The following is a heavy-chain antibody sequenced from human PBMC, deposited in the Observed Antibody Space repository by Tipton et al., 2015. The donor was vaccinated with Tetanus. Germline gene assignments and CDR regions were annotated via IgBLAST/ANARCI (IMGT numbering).Heavy chain of an antibody. Sequence: TLSLTCTVSGGSISSADYYWSWIRQPPGKGLEWIGYVSDSGSTYSNPSLRGRIIISVDTSKNQFSLILSSVTAADTAVYYCARRGDYVFYYESSGYLWGAAFDIWGQGTMVSVSA. CDR3: ARRGDYVFYYESSGYLWGAAFDI. CDR2: VSDSGST. V-gene: IGHV4-30-4*01. D-gene: IGHD3-22*01. CDR1: GGSISSADYY. J-gene: IGHJ3*02.